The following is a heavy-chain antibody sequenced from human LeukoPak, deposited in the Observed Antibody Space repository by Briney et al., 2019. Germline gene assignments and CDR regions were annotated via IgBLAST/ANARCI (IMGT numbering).Heavy chain of an antibody. CDR2: IYYSGST. J-gene: IGHJ6*03. Sequence: SETLSLTCTVSGGSISSYYWSWIRQPPGKGLEWIGSIYYSGSTYYNPSLKSRVTISVDTSKNQFSLKLSSVTAADTAVYYCARYSDYYYYMDVWGKGTTVTVSS. CDR3: ARYSDYYYYMDV. CDR1: GGSISSYY. D-gene: IGHD2-15*01. V-gene: IGHV4-39*07.